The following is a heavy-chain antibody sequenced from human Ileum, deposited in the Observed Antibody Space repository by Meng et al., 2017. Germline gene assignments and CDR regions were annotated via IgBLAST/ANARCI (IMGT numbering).Heavy chain of an antibody. V-gene: IGHV3-74*03. D-gene: IGHD3-22*01. CDR1: GFTFSKYW. J-gene: IGHJ4*02. Sequence: GESLKISWAAAGFTFSKYWMHWVRHAPGKGLVWVSRINTDGRRTEYADSVKGRFTISRDNAKNTAYLQMNSLRVDDSAVYYCARVESSGYYMAEAIDYWGQGTLVTVSS. CDR2: INTDGRRT. CDR3: ARVESSGYYMAEAIDY.